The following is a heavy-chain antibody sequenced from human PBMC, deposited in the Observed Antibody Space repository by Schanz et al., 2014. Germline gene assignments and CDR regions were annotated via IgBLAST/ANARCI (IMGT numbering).Heavy chain of an antibody. CDR2: ISGSGGST. CDR3: AKGGSGSHYRLDY. J-gene: IGHJ4*02. V-gene: IGHV3-23*04. Sequence: VQLVESGGGVVQPGRSLRLSCAASGFNFGSHGMHWVRQARGKGLEWVSAISGSGGSTYYADSVKGRFTISRDNSKNTLYLQMNSLRAEDTAVYYCAKGGSGSHYRLDYWGQGTLVTVSS. CDR1: GFNFGSHG. D-gene: IGHD1-26*01.